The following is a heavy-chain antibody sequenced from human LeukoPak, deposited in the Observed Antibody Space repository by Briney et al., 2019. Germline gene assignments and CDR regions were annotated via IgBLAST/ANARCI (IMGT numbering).Heavy chain of an antibody. CDR3: ARGPVAGTLSSYYYGMDV. J-gene: IGHJ6*02. D-gene: IGHD6-19*01. CDR1: GGTFSSYA. CDR2: IIPIFGTA. V-gene: IGHV1-69*13. Sequence: EASVKVSCKASGGTFSSYAISWVRQAPGQGLGWMGGIIPIFGTANYAQKFQGRVTITADESTSTAYMELSSLRSEDTAVYYCARGPVAGTLSSYYYGMDVWGQGTTVTVSS.